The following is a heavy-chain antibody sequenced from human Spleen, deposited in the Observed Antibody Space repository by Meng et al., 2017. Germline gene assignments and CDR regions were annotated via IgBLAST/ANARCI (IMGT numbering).Heavy chain of an antibody. CDR2: IWYDGSNK. Sequence: QVQLVESGGGVVQPGRSLRLSYAASGFTFSSYGMHWVRQAPGKGLEWVAVIWYDGSNKYYADSVKGRFTISRDNSKNTLYLQMNSLRAEDTAVYYCATFDDYADPQAIWGQGTLVTVSS. J-gene: IGHJ4*02. V-gene: IGHV3-33*01. CDR3: ATFDDYADPQAI. D-gene: IGHD4-17*01. CDR1: GFTFSSYG.